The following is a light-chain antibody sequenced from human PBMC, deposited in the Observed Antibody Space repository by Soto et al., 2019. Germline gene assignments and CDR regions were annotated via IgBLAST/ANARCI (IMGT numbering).Light chain of an antibody. Sequence: EIVMTQSPATLSVSPGETATLSCRASQSVGRAVAWYQHKPGQAPRHLIVAASIRATGVPGRFSGGGSGTEFTLTISSLQSEDFAVYYCQQYRNWPSLTFGGGTTVEIK. CDR2: AAS. J-gene: IGKJ4*01. V-gene: IGKV3-15*01. CDR3: QQYRNWPSLT. CDR1: QSVGRA.